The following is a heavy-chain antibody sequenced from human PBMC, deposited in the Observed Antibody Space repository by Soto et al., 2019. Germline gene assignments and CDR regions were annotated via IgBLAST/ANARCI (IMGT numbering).Heavy chain of an antibody. J-gene: IGHJ6*02. Sequence: SETLSLTCAVYGGYFSGYYWSWIRQPPGKGLEWIGEINHSGSTNYNPSLKSRVTISVDTSKNQFSLKLSSVTAADTAVYYCARPTRQWLGLRYYYGMDVWGQGTTVT. CDR2: INHSGST. V-gene: IGHV4-34*01. CDR1: GGYFSGYY. CDR3: ARPTRQWLGLRYYYGMDV. D-gene: IGHD6-19*01.